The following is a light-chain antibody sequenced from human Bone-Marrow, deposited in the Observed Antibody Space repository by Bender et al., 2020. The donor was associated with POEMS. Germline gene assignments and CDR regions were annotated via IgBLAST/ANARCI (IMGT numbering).Light chain of an antibody. V-gene: IGLV2-23*02. CDR1: SRDVGNYNL. Sequence: QSALTQPASVSGSPGQSITISCTGTSRDVGNYNLVSWYQQHPGKVPKLLIYEVSKRPSGVSNRFSGSKSGNTASLTISGLQAEDGADYYCCSYARSSTLILFGGGTKLTVL. J-gene: IGLJ2*01. CDR3: CSYARSSTLIL. CDR2: EVS.